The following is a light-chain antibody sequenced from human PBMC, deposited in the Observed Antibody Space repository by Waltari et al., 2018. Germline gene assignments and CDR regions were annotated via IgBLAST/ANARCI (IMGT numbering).Light chain of an antibody. CDR1: QSLIHSDGNTY. Sequence: DVVMTQSPLSLPVTLGQPASISCRSSQSLIHSDGNTYLNWFQQRPGQSPRRLIYKVSNRDSGVPDRFSGSGSGTDFTLKISRVEAEDVGVYYCMQGIYWRRKFGQGTKVEIK. CDR3: MQGIYWRRK. CDR2: KVS. J-gene: IGKJ1*01. V-gene: IGKV2-30*02.